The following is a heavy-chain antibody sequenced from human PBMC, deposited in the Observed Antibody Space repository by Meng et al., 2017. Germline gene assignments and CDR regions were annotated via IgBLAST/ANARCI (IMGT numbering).Heavy chain of an antibody. CDR3: ACPARLGYCSGGSCYSFEN. CDR2: INHSGST. Sequence: QVQLQQWGAGLLKPSETLSLTCAVYGGSFGGYYWSWIRQPPGKGLEWIGEINHSGSTNYNPSLKSRVTISVDTSKNQFSLKLSSVTAADTAVYYCACPARLGYCSGGSCYSFENWGQGTLVTVSS. V-gene: IGHV4-34*01. CDR1: GGSFGGYY. J-gene: IGHJ4*02. D-gene: IGHD2-15*01.